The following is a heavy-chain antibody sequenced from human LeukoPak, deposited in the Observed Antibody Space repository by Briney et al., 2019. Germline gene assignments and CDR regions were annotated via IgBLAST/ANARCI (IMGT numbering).Heavy chain of an antibody. CDR3: AKSNGNYYGSGSYYFPDYYYYYRDV. CDR1: GFTFSSYG. V-gene: IGHV3-23*01. D-gene: IGHD3-10*01. CDR2: ISGSGGST. J-gene: IGHJ6*03. Sequence: GGSLRLSCAASGFTFSSYGMSWVRQAPGKGLEWVSAISGSGGSTYYADSVKGRFTISRDNSKNTLYLQMNSLRAEDAAVYYCAKSNGNYYGSGSYYFPDYYYYYRDVWGKGTTVTISS.